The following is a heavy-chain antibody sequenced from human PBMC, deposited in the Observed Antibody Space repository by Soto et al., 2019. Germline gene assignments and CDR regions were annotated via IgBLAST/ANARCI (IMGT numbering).Heavy chain of an antibody. CDR1: GFTFNTYA. Sequence: VQLLESGGGLVQPGGSLRPSCSPSGFTFNTYAMNWVRQPPGKGLEWVPALSGSGGTTYYADSVRGRFTISRDNSKNTLFLQMNSLGAEDTALYFCAKQRAGYGSGSDTYYFDFWGQGTLVTVSS. V-gene: IGHV3-23*01. D-gene: IGHD3-10*01. CDR3: AKQRAGYGSGSDTYYFDF. J-gene: IGHJ4*02. CDR2: LSGSGGTT.